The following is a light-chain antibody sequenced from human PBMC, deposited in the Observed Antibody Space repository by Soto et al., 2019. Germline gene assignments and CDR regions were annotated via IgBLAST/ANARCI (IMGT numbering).Light chain of an antibody. V-gene: IGKV3-20*01. CDR2: DAS. CDR3: HQYGTSPQT. CDR1: QSVRNTH. Sequence: IVLTQSPGSLSLSPGESATLSCRASQSVRNTHVAWYQQRPGQAPRLLIYDASRRDIGVPDRFSGSGSGTDFNLTISGLEPEDFAVYFCHQYGTSPQTFGQGTKVEIK. J-gene: IGKJ1*01.